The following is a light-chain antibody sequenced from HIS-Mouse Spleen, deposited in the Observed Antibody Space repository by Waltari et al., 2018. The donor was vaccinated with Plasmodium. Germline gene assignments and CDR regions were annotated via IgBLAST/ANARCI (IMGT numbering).Light chain of an antibody. CDR3: QQYNNWSFT. CDR2: GAS. J-gene: IGKJ3*01. CDR1: QSVSSN. Sequence: EIVMTQSPATLSVSPGARATHSCRASQSVSSNLAGYQQKPGQAPRLLIYGASTRATGIPARFSGSGSGTEFTLTISSLQSEDFAVYYCQQYNNWSFTFGPGTKVDIK. V-gene: IGKV3-15*01.